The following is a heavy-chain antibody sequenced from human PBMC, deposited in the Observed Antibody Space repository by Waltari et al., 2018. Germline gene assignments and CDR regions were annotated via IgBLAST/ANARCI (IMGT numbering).Heavy chain of an antibody. D-gene: IGHD3-10*01. V-gene: IGHV3-74*01. CDR3: ARSGFMDV. CDR1: GFSFSTYW. J-gene: IGHJ6*02. Sequence: EVQLVESGGGLVKPGGSLRLSCPASGFSFSTYWMNWARQAPGEGLVWVSRINPNGNTIVYADSVKGRFTTSRDNAKNTLYLQMNSLRDDDTAVYYCARSGFMDVWGQGTTVTVSS. CDR2: INPNGNTI.